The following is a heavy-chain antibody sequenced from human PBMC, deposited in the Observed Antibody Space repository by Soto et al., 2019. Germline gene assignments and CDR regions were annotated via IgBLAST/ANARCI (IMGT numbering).Heavy chain of an antibody. J-gene: IGHJ3*02. CDR1: GFTFSSYG. CDR3: ASFPGANGGGNRKRKDAFDI. V-gene: IGHV3-33*01. Sequence: QVQLVESGGGVVQPGRSLRLSCAASGFTFSSYGMHWVRQAPGKGLEWVAVIWYDGSNKYYADSVKGRFTISRDNSKNTLYLQMNSLRAEDTAVYYCASFPGANGGGNRKRKDAFDIWGQGTMVTVSS. D-gene: IGHD2-15*01. CDR2: IWYDGSNK.